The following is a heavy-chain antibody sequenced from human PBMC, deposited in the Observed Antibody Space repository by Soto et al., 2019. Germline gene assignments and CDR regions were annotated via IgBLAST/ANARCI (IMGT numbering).Heavy chain of an antibody. V-gene: IGHV3-15*01. J-gene: IGHJ6*02. D-gene: IGHD1-26*01. CDR3: TTRRIVGAPYYYYYGMDL. CDR2: SKSKTDGGTT. Sequence: GGSLRLSCAASGFTFSNAWMSWVRPAPGKGLEWVGRSKSKTDGGTTDYAAPVKGRFTISRDDSKNTLYLQMNSLKTEDTAVYYCTTRRIVGAPYYYYYGMDLWGQGTTVTVSS. CDR1: GFTFSNAW.